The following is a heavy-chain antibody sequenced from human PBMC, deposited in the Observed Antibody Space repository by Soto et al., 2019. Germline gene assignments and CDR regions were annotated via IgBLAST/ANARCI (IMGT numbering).Heavy chain of an antibody. CDR1: GGSISSGGYY. V-gene: IGHV4-31*03. CDR3: ARLSRSSIAAHRRPPGMDV. J-gene: IGHJ6*02. CDR2: IYYSGST. Sequence: PSETLSLTCTVSGGSISSGGYYWSWIRQHPGKGLEWIGYIYYSGSTYYNPSLKSRVTISVDTSKNQFSLKLSSVTAADTAVYYCARLSRSSIAAHRRPPGMDVWGQGTTVTVSS. D-gene: IGHD6-6*01.